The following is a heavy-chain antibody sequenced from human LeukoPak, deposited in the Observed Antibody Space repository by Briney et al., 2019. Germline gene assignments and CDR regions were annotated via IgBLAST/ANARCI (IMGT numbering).Heavy chain of an antibody. Sequence: SETLSLTCTVSGGSISSHYWSWIRQPPGKGLEWIGYIYYSGSTNYNPSLKSRVTISVDTSENQFSLKLSSVTAADTAVYYCARHEYYGSGFGPWGEGTLLTVSS. CDR3: ARHEYYGSGFGP. D-gene: IGHD3-10*01. CDR1: GGSISSHY. V-gene: IGHV4-59*08. J-gene: IGHJ5*02. CDR2: IYYSGST.